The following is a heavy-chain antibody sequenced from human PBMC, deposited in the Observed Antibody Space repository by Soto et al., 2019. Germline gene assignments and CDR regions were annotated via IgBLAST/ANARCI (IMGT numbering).Heavy chain of an antibody. V-gene: IGHV3-9*01. CDR1: GFTFEDYA. D-gene: IGHD3-10*01. J-gene: IGHJ6*03. CDR3: AKGGSTNTYYFYYMYV. Sequence: EVQLVESGGGLVQPGRSLRLSCAASGFTFEDYAMHWVRQAPGKGLEWVSGISWNSGSLGYADSVEGRFTISRDNAKNSLYLQMNSLRAEDTALYYCAKGGSTNTYYFYYMYVWCKGTTVTVAS. CDR2: ISWNSGSL.